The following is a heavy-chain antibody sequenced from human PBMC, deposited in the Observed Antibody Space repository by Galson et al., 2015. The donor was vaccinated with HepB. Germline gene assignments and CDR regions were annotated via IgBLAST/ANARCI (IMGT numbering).Heavy chain of an antibody. J-gene: IGHJ5*02. CDR3: ANQQLISGDCFDP. V-gene: IGHV5-10-1*01. CDR1: GCSFTNYF. Sequence: QSGAEVKKPGESLTISCKGSGCSFTNYFITWVRQVPGKGLEWMGRIDPSDSHTKYSPSFQGHVTFSVDKSISTAYLQWSSLKASDTAIYYCANQQLISGDCFDPWGQGTLVTVSS. D-gene: IGHD1-1*01. CDR2: IDPSDSHT.